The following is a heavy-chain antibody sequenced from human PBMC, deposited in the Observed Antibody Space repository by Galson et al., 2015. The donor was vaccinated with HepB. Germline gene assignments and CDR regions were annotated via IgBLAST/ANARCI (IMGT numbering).Heavy chain of an antibody. Sequence: SLRLSCAAAGFTFSNYWMTWVRQAPGKGLEWVANINQDGSEKYYADSVKGRFTISRDNSKNTLYLQMISLRAKDTAVYYCSKVPRDILIGSVLHYYYGMDLWGQGTTVTVSS. CDR2: INQDGSEK. D-gene: IGHD3-9*01. V-gene: IGHV3-7*03. J-gene: IGHJ6*02. CDR1: GFTFSNYW. CDR3: SKVPRDILIGSVLHYYYGMDL.